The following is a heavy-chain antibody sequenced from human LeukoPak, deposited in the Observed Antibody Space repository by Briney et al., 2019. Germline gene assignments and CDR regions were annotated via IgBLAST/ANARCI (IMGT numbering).Heavy chain of an antibody. CDR1: GGSISSGSYY. CDR2: IYTSGST. V-gene: IGHV4-61*02. Sequence: SETLSLTCTVSGGSISSGSYYWSWIRQPAGKGLEWIGRIYTSGSTNYNPSLKSRVTISVDTSKNQFSLKLSSVTAADTAVYYCARGGSSGWHQGWFDPWGQGTLVTVSS. J-gene: IGHJ5*02. D-gene: IGHD6-19*01. CDR3: ARGGSSGWHQGWFDP.